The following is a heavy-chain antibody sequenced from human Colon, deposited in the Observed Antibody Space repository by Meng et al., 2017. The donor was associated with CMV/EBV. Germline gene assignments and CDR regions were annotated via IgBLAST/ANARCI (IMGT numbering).Heavy chain of an antibody. D-gene: IGHD2-8*02. V-gene: IGHV1-69*05. J-gene: IGHJ4*02. CDR2: FIPIFTAP. CDR1: GGPFHNYD. CDR3: ARGNCSGNTCDTYFDQ. Sequence: GGPFHNYDISCVRQAPGQGLEWLGGFIPIFTAPHYAQKLQGRLTISTDKSTTTAYMELTSLTSEDTAVYYCARGNCSGNTCDTYFDQWGQGTLVTVSS.